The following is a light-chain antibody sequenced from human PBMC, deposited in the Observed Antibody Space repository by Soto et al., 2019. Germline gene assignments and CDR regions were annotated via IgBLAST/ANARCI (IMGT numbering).Light chain of an antibody. V-gene: IGLV2-14*01. J-gene: IGLJ3*02. Sequence: QYALTQPASVSGSPGQSITISCTGTSSDVGGYNYVSWYQQHPGKAPKLMIYDDTNRPSGVSNRFSGSKSGNTASLTISGLQAEDEADYYCSSYTSSSTPVVFGGGTKLTVL. CDR1: SSDVGGYNY. CDR3: SSYTSSSTPVV. CDR2: DDT.